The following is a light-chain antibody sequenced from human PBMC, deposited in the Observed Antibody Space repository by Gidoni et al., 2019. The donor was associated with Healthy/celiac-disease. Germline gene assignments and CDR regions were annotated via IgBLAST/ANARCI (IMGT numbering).Light chain of an antibody. Sequence: DIPMTQSPSSLSASVGDRVTITCQASQDISNYLNWYQQKPGNAPKLLIYDASDLETGVPSTFSGSGSGTDFTFTISSLQPEDIAIYYCQQYGNLPLTFGGGTKVEIK. J-gene: IGKJ4*01. V-gene: IGKV1-33*01. CDR1: QDISNY. CDR3: QQYGNLPLT. CDR2: DAS.